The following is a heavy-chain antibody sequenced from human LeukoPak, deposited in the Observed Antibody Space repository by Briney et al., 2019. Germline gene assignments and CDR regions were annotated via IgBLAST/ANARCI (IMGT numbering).Heavy chain of an antibody. D-gene: IGHD2-15*01. CDR1: GFTFSTYW. Sequence: GGSLRLSCAASGFTFSTYWMDWVRQAPGKGLEWVASIKEDGSDTNYVGSVRGRFTVSRDNTKNSLYLQMNSLRADDTAVYYCASDRAYSQFDYWGQGTLVTVSS. CDR2: IKEDGSDT. CDR3: ASDRAYSQFDY. J-gene: IGHJ4*02. V-gene: IGHV3-7*01.